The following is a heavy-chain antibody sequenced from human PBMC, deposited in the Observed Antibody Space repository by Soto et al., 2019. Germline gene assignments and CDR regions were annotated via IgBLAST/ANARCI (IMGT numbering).Heavy chain of an antibody. D-gene: IGHD5-18*01. CDR3: TRGIQLWS. Sequence: QVQLVQSGAEVKKPGSSVKVSCKASGGTFSNYALTWVRQAPGQGLEWMGGIIPLSGTPNYAQKFQGRVTITADKSTTTGYMELSGLISEDTAVYYCTRGIQLWSWGQGTLVTVSS. V-gene: IGHV1-69*06. J-gene: IGHJ5*02. CDR1: GGTFSNYA. CDR2: IIPLSGTP.